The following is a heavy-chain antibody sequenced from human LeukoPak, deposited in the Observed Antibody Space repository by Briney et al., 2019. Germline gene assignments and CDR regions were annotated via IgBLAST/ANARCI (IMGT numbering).Heavy chain of an antibody. J-gene: IGHJ4*02. CDR3: ARHSSGYYLTFYFDY. V-gene: IGHV4-39*01. CDR1: GGSISSSSYY. Sequence: SETLSLTCTVSGGSISSSSYYWGWIRQPPGKGLEWLGSIYYSGSTYYNPSLKSRVTISVDTSKNQFSLKLSSVAAADTAVYYCARHSSGYYLTFYFDYWGQGTLVTVSS. D-gene: IGHD3-22*01. CDR2: IYYSGST.